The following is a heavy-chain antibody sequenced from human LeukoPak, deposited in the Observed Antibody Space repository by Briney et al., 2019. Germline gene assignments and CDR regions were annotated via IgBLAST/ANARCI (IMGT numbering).Heavy chain of an antibody. Sequence: SVKVSCKASGGTFSSYAISWVRQAPGQGLEWMGGIIPIFGTANYAQKFQGRVTITADESTSTAYMELSSLRSEVTAVYYCARGPPSGSYLIDYWGQGTLVTVSS. V-gene: IGHV1-69*13. J-gene: IGHJ4*02. D-gene: IGHD1-26*01. CDR2: IIPIFGTA. CDR3: ARGPPSGSYLIDY. CDR1: GGTFSSYA.